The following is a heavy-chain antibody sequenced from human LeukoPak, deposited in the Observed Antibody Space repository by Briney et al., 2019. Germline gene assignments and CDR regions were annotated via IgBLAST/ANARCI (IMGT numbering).Heavy chain of an antibody. D-gene: IGHD1-14*01. CDR2: INPSGGST. CDR1: GYTFTSYY. J-gene: IGHJ6*03. V-gene: IGHV1-46*01. CDR3: ARSSGRSPNRDYMDV. Sequence: ASVKVSCKASGYTFTSYYMHWVRQAPGQGLEWMGIINPSGGSTSYAQKFQGRVTMTRDTSTGTVYMELSSLRSEDTAVYYCARSSGRSPNRDYMDVWGKGTTVTVSS.